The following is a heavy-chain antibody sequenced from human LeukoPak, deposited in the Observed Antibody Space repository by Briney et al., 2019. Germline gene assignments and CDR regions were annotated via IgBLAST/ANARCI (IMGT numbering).Heavy chain of an antibody. CDR3: ARFGWSIVVVPYFDY. D-gene: IGHD3-22*01. J-gene: IGHJ4*02. Sequence: GRSLRLSCAASGFTFSSYAMHWVRQAPGKGLEWVAVISYDGSNKYYADSVKGRFTISRDNSKNTLYLQMNSLRAEDTAVYYCARFGWSIVVVPYFDYWGQGTLVTVSS. CDR1: GFTFSSYA. V-gene: IGHV3-30-3*01. CDR2: ISYDGSNK.